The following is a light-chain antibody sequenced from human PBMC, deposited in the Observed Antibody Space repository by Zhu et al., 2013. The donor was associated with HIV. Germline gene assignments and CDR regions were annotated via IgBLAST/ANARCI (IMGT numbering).Light chain of an antibody. V-gene: IGKV1-17*01. CDR2: AAS. J-gene: IGKJ5*01. CDR3: QQLNSPIT. CDR1: QDIRNH. Sequence: DIQMTQSPSSLSASVGDRVTITCRASQDIRNHLGWYQQKPGKAPKLLIYAASTLQSGVPSRFSGSGSGTEFTLTISSLQPEDFATYYCQQLNSPITFGQGTRLEIK.